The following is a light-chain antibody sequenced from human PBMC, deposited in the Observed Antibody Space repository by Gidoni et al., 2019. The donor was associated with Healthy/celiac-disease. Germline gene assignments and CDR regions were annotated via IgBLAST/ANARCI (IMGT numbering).Light chain of an antibody. CDR2: DVS. CDR1: SSDVGGYNY. V-gene: IGLV2-14*01. Sequence: QSALTQPASVSGSPGQSITISCTGTSSDVGGYNYVSWYQQHPGKAPKLMIYDVSNRPSGVSNRLSGYKSGNTASMTSAGLQAEDEADYDCSSYTSSSTPVVFGGGTKLTVL. J-gene: IGLJ2*01. CDR3: SSYTSSSTPVV.